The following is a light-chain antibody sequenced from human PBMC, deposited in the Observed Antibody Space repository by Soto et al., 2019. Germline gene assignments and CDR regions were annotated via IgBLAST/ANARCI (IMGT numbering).Light chain of an antibody. CDR2: AAS. J-gene: IGKJ5*01. Sequence: DIQMTQSPSSLSASVGDRVTITCRASQSISSYLNWYQQKPGKAPKLLIYAASSLQSGVPSRFSGSGSGTDFTLTVNDLQPEDFATYYCQQSYSSPTTFGQGTRLEIK. CDR3: QQSYSSPTT. V-gene: IGKV1-39*01. CDR1: QSISSY.